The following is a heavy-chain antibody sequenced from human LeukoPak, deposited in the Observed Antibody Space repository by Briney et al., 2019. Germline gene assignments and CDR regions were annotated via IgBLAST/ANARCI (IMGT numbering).Heavy chain of an antibody. CDR3: ARQGLVPAAIRHVFDP. V-gene: IGHV4-39*01. CDR2: IYYSGSI. D-gene: IGHD2-2*02. J-gene: IGHJ5*02. Sequence: SETLSLTCTVSGGSISSSSYYWGWIRQPPGKGLEWFGRIYYSGSIYYNPSLKSRDNVSVDTSKNQSSLKLSSVTAADTAVYYCARQGLVPAAIRHVFDPWGQGTLVTVSS. CDR1: GGSISSSSYY.